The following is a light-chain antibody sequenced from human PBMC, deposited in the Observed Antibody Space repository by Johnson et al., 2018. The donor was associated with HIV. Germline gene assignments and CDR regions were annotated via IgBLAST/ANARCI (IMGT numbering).Light chain of an antibody. J-gene: IGLJ1*01. V-gene: IGLV1-44*01. CDR3: ATWDDSCNGPV. Sequence: VNWYQQLPGTAPQLLLYRNNLRPSGVPDRFSGSKSGTSDSLAIRWPQAEDEADYSCATWDDSCNGPVFGTGTEVSFL. CDR2: RNN.